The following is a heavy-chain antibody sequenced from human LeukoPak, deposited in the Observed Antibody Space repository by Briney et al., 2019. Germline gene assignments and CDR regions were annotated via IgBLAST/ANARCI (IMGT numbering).Heavy chain of an antibody. CDR3: AKTGNPPTGDY. J-gene: IGHJ4*02. Sequence: GGSLRLSCAASGFTFSNSAMTWVRQVPGKGLEWVSTISNSGGSTYYADSVKGRFTISRDNSKNTLYLQMNGLRADDTAVYYCAKTGNPPTGDYWGQGTLVTVSS. CDR1: GFTFSNSA. V-gene: IGHV3-23*01. CDR2: ISNSGGST. D-gene: IGHD1-1*01.